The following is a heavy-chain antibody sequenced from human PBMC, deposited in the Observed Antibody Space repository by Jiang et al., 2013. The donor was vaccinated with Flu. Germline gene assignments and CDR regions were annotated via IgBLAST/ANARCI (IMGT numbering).Heavy chain of an antibody. CDR2: IYYSGST. CDR3: ARQSGSSDSYDAFDI. V-gene: IGHV4-61*07. J-gene: IGHJ3*02. D-gene: IGHD1-26*01. Sequence: IYYSGSTNYNPPSKSRVTISVDTSKNQFSLKLSSVTAADTAVYYCARQSGSSDSYDAFDIWGQGTMVTVSS.